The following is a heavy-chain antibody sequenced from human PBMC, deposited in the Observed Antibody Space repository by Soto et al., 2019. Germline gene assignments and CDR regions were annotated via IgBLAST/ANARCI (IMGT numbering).Heavy chain of an antibody. CDR2: ISSSSSYI. D-gene: IGHD6-6*01. V-gene: IGHV3-21*01. CDR1: GFTFSSYS. CDR3: ARDSGYSSSGTLNDY. Sequence: GGSLRLSCAASGFTFSSYSMNWVRQAPGKGLEWVSSISSSSSYIYYADSVKGRFTISRDNAKNSLYLQMNSLRAEDTAVYYCARDSGYSSSGTLNDYWGQGTLVTVSS. J-gene: IGHJ4*02.